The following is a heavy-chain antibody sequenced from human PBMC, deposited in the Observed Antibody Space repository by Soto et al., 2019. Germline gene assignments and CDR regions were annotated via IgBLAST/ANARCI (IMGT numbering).Heavy chain of an antibody. CDR3: ATGWSRFRGGYYSYFDY. CDR1: GYTLPELS. Sequence: ASVKVSCKVSGYTLPELSMHWVRQAPGKGLEWMGGFDPEDGETICAQKFQGRVTMTEDTSTDTAYMELSSLRSEDTAVYYCATGWSRFRGGYYSYFDYWGQGTLVTVSS. CDR2: FDPEDGET. V-gene: IGHV1-24*01. J-gene: IGHJ4*02. D-gene: IGHD3-3*01.